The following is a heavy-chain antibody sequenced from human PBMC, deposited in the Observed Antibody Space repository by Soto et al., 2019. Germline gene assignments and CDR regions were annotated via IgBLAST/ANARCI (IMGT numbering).Heavy chain of an antibody. J-gene: IGHJ4*02. V-gene: IGHV4-39*01. CDR1: GGSISSSSYY. CDR2: IYYSGST. Sequence: SETLSLTCTVSGGSISSSSYYWGWIRQPPGKGLEWIGSIYYSGSTYYNPSLKSRVTISVDTSKNQFSLKLSSVTAADTAVYYCARLYDYIWGSYRFFDYGGQGTLVTVSS. CDR3: ARLYDYIWGSYRFFDY. D-gene: IGHD3-16*02.